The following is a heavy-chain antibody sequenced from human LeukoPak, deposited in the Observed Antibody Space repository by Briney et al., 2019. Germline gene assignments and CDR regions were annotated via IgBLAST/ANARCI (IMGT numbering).Heavy chain of an antibody. D-gene: IGHD3-3*01. J-gene: IGHJ4*02. V-gene: IGHV1-18*01. CDR1: GYTFTSYG. CDR2: ISAYNGNT. CDR3: AQITIFGVVITQPLDY. Sequence: GASVKLSCKASGYTFTSYGISWVRQAPGQGLEWMGWISAYNGNTNYAQKLQGRVTMTTDTSTSTAYMELSSLRSDDTAVYYCAQITIFGVVITQPLDYWGQGTLVTVSS.